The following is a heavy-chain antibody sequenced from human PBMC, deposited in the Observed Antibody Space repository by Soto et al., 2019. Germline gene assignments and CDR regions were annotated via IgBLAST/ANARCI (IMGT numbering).Heavy chain of an antibody. CDR2: ISYDGRNK. CDR1: GFIFRTYG. V-gene: IGHV3-30*03. CDR3: ARDMQHIVVVSAKPAGRDY. J-gene: IGHJ4*02. D-gene: IGHD2-21*01. Sequence: QVQLVESGGGVVQSGRSRRLSCAASGFIFRTYGMHWVRQAPGKGLEWVAVISYDGRNKYYADSVKGRFTISRDNSKNTLYLQMNSLRAKDTAVYYCARDMQHIVVVSAKPAGRDYWGQGSLVSVSS.